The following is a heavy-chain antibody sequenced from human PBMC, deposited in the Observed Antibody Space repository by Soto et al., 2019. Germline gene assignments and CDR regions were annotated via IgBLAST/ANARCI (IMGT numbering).Heavy chain of an antibody. CDR1: GFTFSSYS. D-gene: IGHD6-19*01. CDR3: AKSPPAVAGYFDS. Sequence: TGGSLRLSCAASGFTFSSYSMHWVRQAPGKGLEWVSYISSSSDSIYYATSVKGRFTIFRDNAQKSVYLQMNSLRAEDTAVYYWAKSPPAVAGYFDSWGQGTLVTVSS. V-gene: IGHV3-48*01. CDR2: ISSSSDSI. J-gene: IGHJ4*02.